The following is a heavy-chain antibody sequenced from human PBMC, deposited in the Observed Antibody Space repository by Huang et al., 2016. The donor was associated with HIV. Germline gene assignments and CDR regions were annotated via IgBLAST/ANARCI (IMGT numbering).Heavy chain of an antibody. V-gene: IGHV4-39*01. Sequence: LQLQESGPGLVKSSETLSLICTVSGGSISSSSYYWGWLRQPPGKGPEWLGSIYYSGNTYYNPPLKSRVTISVDTSKNQFSLKVNSVTAADTAVYYCARHGRVAGHYYNNMDVWGRGTTVTVSS. CDR2: IYYSGNT. CDR1: GGSISSSSYY. J-gene: IGHJ6*02. CDR3: ARHGRVAGHYYNNMDV. D-gene: IGHD6-19*01.